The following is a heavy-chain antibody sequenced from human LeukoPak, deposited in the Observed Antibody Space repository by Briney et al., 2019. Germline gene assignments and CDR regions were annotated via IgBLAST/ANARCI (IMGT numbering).Heavy chain of an antibody. D-gene: IGHD3-10*01. Sequence: PSETLSLTCTVSGGSISSSSYYWGWIRQPPGKGLEWIGSIYYSGSTYYNPSLKSRVTISVDTSKNQFSLKLSSVTAADTAVYYCARASGESIDYWGQGTLVTVSS. J-gene: IGHJ4*02. CDR3: ARASGESIDY. V-gene: IGHV4-39*07. CDR2: IYYSGST. CDR1: GGSISSSSYY.